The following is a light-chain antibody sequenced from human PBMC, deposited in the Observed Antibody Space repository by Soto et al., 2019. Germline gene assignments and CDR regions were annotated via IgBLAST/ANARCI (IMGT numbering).Light chain of an antibody. J-gene: IGKJ1*01. CDR2: KAS. CDR1: QTISSW. Sequence: DIQMTQSPSTLSGSVGDRVTITCRASQTISSWLAWYQQKPGKAPKLLIYKASTLKSGVPSRFSGSGSGTEFTLTISSLQAEDVAVYYCQQYYSTQTFGQGTKVEIK. V-gene: IGKV1-5*03. CDR3: QQYYSTQT.